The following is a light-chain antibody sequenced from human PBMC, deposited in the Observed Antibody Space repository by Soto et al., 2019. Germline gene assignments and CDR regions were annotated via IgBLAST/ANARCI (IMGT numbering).Light chain of an antibody. CDR2: GAS. J-gene: IGKJ1*01. CDR3: QQYVSSPRT. Sequence: EVVLTQSPATLSLSPGEGATLSCRVSQSISSSYLSWYQQRPGQAPRLLIYGASTRATGIPARFSGSGRGSGTDFTLTISSLEPEGFAVYYCQQYVSSPRTFGQGTKVDIK. CDR1: QSISSSY. V-gene: IGKV3D-7*01.